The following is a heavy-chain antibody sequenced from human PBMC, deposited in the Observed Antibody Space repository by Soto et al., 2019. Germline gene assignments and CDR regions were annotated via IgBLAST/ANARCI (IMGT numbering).Heavy chain of an antibody. V-gene: IGHV3-30*18. CDR1: GLSLSSSG. CDR2: ISFHGSLI. D-gene: IGHD3-10*01. J-gene: IGHJ4*02. Sequence: GSLGLSSEASGLSLSSSGMHWVRQAPGKGLEWVAVISFHGSLIYYSDSVKGRFTISRDNSKNTLYLQMSSLRAEDTAVYYCAKDSSTYYYGSASDSWGQGTLVTVSS. CDR3: AKDSSTYYYGSASDS.